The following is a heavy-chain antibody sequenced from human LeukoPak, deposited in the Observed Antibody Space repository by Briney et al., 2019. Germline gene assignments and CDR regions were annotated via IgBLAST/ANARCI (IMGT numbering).Heavy chain of an antibody. CDR3: ARRWNYGRNYYIDV. J-gene: IGHJ6*03. V-gene: IGHV4-34*01. Sequence: SATLSLTCAVYGGSFSNYYWSWIRQPPGRGMEWIGEINDSGRTNYNPSLMSRVTVSVDTSKNQFSLRLTSVTATDTAVYYCARRWNYGRNYYIDVWGNGATVSVSS. CDR2: INDSGRT. CDR1: GGSFSNYY. D-gene: IGHD1-7*01.